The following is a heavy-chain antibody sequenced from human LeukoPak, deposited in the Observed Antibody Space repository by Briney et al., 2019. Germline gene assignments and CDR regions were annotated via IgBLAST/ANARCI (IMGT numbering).Heavy chain of an antibody. J-gene: IGHJ4*02. CDR2: ISSSTNTI. Sequence: GGSLRLSCAASGFTFSSYSINWVRQAPGKGLEWVSYISSSTNTIYYADSVKGRFTISRDNAKNSLYLQMNSLGAEDTAVYYCARDPQATRHFDYWGQGTLVTVSS. CDR1: GFTFSSYS. CDR3: ARDPQATRHFDY. V-gene: IGHV3-48*01. D-gene: IGHD1-26*01.